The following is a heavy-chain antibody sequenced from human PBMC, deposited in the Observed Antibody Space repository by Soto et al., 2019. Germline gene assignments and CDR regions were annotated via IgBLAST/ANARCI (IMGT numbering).Heavy chain of an antibody. CDR3: AGGENLNFDY. J-gene: IGHJ4*02. Sequence: SETLSLTCTVSGGSISSYYWSWIRQPPGKGLEWIGYIYYSGSTNYNPSLKSRVTISVDTSKNQFSLKLSSVTAADTAVYYCAGGENLNFDYWGQGTLVTVSS. V-gene: IGHV4-59*08. D-gene: IGHD3-10*01. CDR1: GGSISSYY. CDR2: IYYSGST.